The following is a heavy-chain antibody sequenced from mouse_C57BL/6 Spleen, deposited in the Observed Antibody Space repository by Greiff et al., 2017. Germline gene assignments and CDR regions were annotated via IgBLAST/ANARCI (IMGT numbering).Heavy chain of an antibody. CDR2: IYPGSGST. Sequence: VQLQQPGAELVRPGSSVKLSCKASGYTFTSYWMHWVKQRPGQGLEWIGDIYPGSGSTNYNEKFKSKATLTVDTSSSTAYMQLSSLTSEDSAVYYCARNYGSSCFDYWGQGTTLTVSS. CDR1: GYTFTSYW. V-gene: IGHV1-55*01. CDR3: ARNYGSSCFDY. J-gene: IGHJ2*01. D-gene: IGHD1-1*01.